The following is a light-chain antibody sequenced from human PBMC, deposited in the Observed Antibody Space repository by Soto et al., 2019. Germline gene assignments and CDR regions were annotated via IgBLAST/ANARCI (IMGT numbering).Light chain of an antibody. CDR2: EVS. CDR1: SSDVGGYNY. Sequence: QSALTQPASVSGSPGQSITISCTGTSSDVGGYNYVSWYQQHPGKAPKLMIYEVSNRPSGVSNRFSGSKSANTTSLTISGLQSEDEAAYYCSSYTSSSTLVFGTGTKLTVL. V-gene: IGLV2-14*01. CDR3: SSYTSSSTLV. J-gene: IGLJ1*01.